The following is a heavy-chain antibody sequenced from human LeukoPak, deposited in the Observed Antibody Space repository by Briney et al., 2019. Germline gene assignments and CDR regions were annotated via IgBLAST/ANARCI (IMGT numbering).Heavy chain of an antibody. J-gene: IGHJ5*02. CDR3: ARDLSYYGSGSYQRYNNWFDP. CDR2: ISSSGSTI. CDR1: GFTFSDYY. Sequence: GGPLRLSCAASGFTFSDYYMSWIRQAPGKGLEWVSYISSSGSTIYYADSVKGRFTISRDNAKNSLYLQMNSLRAEDTAVYYCARDLSYYGSGSYQRYNNWFDPWGQGTLVTVSS. V-gene: IGHV3-11*01. D-gene: IGHD3-10*01.